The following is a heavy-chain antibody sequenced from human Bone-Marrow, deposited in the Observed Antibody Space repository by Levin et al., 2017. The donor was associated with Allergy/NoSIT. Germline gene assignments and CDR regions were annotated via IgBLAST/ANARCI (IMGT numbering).Heavy chain of an antibody. CDR1: GFTFNNYA. Sequence: GGSLRLSCAASGFTFNNYAMTWVRQAAGKGLEWVSAISGSGGTTYYADSVKGRFTISRDNSKNTLYLQMNSLRDEDTAVYYCAKGDVLRYFGRFDPWGQGTLVTVSS. J-gene: IGHJ5*02. V-gene: IGHV3-23*01. D-gene: IGHD3-9*01. CDR2: ISGSGGTT. CDR3: AKGDVLRYFGRFDP.